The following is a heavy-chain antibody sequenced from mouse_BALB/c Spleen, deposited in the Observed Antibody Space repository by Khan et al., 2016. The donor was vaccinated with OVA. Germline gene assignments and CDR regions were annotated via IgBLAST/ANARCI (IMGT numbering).Heavy chain of an antibody. V-gene: IGHV5-4*02. CDR1: GFTFSDYY. Sequence: LVESGGGLVKPGGSLKLSCEASGFTFSDYYMYWVRQTPEKRLEWVATISDGGSYTYYPDSVEGRFTISRDDVKNNLYLRMNSLKSEDTAMYYCTRGYYGDPFAYWGQGTLVTVSA. CDR2: ISDGGSYT. CDR3: TRGYYGDPFAY. J-gene: IGHJ3*01. D-gene: IGHD2-13*01.